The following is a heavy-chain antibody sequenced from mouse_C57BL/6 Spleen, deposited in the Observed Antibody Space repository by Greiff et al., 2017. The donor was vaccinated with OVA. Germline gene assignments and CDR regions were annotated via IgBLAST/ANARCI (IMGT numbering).Heavy chain of an antibody. D-gene: IGHD3-2*02. CDR3: ARRAAQAYFDY. CDR2: ISNGGGST. CDR1: GFTFSDYY. J-gene: IGHJ2*01. Sequence: EVKVEESGGGLVQPGGSLKLSCAASGFTFSDYYMYWVRQTPEKRLEWVAYISNGGGSTYYPDTVKGRFTISRDNAKNTLYLQMSRLKSEDTAMYYCARRAAQAYFDYWGQGTTLTVSS. V-gene: IGHV5-12*01.